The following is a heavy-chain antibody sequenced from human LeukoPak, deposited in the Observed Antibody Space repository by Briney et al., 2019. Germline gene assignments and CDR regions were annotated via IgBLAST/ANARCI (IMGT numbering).Heavy chain of an antibody. Sequence: WGSLRLSCAASGFDFSTYSIDWVRQAPGKGLEWVSYISSSSSNIYHADSVKGRFTISRDNAKNSLHLQMNSLRAEDTAVYYCARVGRSGWTVDYWGQGTLVTVSS. CDR3: ARVGRSGWTVDY. CDR1: GFDFSTYS. V-gene: IGHV3-48*04. CDR2: ISSSSSNI. D-gene: IGHD6-19*01. J-gene: IGHJ4*02.